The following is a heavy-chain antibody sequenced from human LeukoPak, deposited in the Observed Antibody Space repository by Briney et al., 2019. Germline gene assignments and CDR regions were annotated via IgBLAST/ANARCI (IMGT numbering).Heavy chain of an antibody. CDR3: ATALVHGASFDY. J-gene: IGHJ4*02. V-gene: IGHV1-24*01. CDR2: FDPGDGET. Sequence: ASVKVSCKVSGYTLTELSMHWVRQAPGKGLEWMGGFDPGDGETIYAQKFQGRVTMTEDTSTDTAYMELSSLRSEDTAVYYCATALVHGASFDYWGQGTLVTVSS. CDR1: GYTLTELS. D-gene: IGHD2-2*01.